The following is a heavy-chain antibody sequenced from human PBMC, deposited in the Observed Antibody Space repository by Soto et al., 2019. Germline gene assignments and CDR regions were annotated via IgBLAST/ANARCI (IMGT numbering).Heavy chain of an antibody. CDR1: GFAFNSYD. J-gene: IGHJ4*02. CDR2: ISASGTKT. V-gene: IGHV3-23*01. CDR3: ATGRDGYNFDN. Sequence: PGGSLRLSCAASGFAFNSYDMSWVRQAPGKGLEWVSTISASGTKTNYAGSVKGRFTISRDSPHFTISRDSPENTLYLQMNGLRAEDTALYYCATGRDGYNFDNWGQGTLVTVSS. D-gene: IGHD5-12*01.